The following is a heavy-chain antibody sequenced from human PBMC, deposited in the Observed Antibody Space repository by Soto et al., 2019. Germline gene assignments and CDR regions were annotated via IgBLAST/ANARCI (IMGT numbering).Heavy chain of an antibody. CDR1: GFSFSSFA. CDR2: MSSDETKI. CDR3: ARGYFDY. V-gene: IGHV3-30*03. J-gene: IGHJ4*02. Sequence: GGSLRLSCAASGFSFSSFAVHWVRQAPGKGLEWVAVMSSDETKINYADSVKGRFTISRDNSKNTLFLQLNGLRPEDTAVYYCARGYFDYWGQGTLVTVSS.